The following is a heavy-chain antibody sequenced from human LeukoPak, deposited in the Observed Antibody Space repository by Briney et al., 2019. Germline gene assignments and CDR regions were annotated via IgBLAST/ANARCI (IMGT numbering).Heavy chain of an antibody. D-gene: IGHD6-13*01. CDR1: GSTFSSYG. Sequence: GGSLRLSCAASGSTFSSYGMSWVRQAPGKGLEWVSAISGSGGSTYYADSVKGRFTISRDNSKNTLYLQMNSLRAEDTAVYYCAKDFVLGKYSSSWFFDYWGQGTLVTVSS. CDR2: ISGSGGST. V-gene: IGHV3-23*01. J-gene: IGHJ4*02. CDR3: AKDFVLGKYSSSWFFDY.